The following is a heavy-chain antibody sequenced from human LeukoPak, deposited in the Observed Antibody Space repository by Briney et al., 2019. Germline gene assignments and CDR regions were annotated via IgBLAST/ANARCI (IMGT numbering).Heavy chain of an antibody. CDR1: GFTFSSYA. CDR3: ARDPRGSGSFYYYYGMDV. J-gene: IGHJ6*02. Sequence: GRSLRLSCAASGFTFSSYAMHWVRQAPGKGLEWAAVISYDGSNKYYADSVKGRFTISRDNSKNTLYLQMNSLRAEDTAVYYCARDPRGSGSFYYYYGMDVWGQGTTVTVSS. V-gene: IGHV3-30*04. CDR2: ISYDGSNK. D-gene: IGHD3-10*01.